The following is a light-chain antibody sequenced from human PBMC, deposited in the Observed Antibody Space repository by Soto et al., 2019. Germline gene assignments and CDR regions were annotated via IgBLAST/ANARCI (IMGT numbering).Light chain of an antibody. J-gene: IGLJ2*01. CDR1: SSDVGGYNY. Sequence: QSSLTQPPSASGSPGQSVTISCTGTSSDVGGYNYVSWYQQHPGKAPKLMIYEVSKRPSGVPDRFSGSKSGNTASLTVSGLQVEDEADYYCSSFEASNNLLFGGGTKVTVL. V-gene: IGLV2-8*01. CDR2: EVS. CDR3: SSFEASNNLL.